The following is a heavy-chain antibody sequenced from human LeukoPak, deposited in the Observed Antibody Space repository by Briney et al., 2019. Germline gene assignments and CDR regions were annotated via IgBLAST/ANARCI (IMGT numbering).Heavy chain of an antibody. CDR1: GYTFTSYY. CDR2: INPSGGST. CDR3: ARSVAGNLTPSRYYYYMDV. Sequence: ASVKVSCKASGYTFTSYYMHWVRQAPGQGLEWMGIINPSGGSTSYAQKFQGRVTMTRDMSTSTAYMELSSLRSEDTAVYYCARSVAGNLTPSRYYYYMDVWGKGTTVTVSS. J-gene: IGHJ6*03. D-gene: IGHD6-19*01. V-gene: IGHV1-46*01.